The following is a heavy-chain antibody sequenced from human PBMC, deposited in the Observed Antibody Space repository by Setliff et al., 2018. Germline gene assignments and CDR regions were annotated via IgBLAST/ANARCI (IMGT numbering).Heavy chain of an antibody. CDR2: IKEDGSEK. J-gene: IGHJ4*02. CDR3: AREMPVVSLFDY. CDR1: GFTFSRYW. Sequence: PGGSLRLSCVASGFTFSRYWMSWVRQAPGKGLEWVANIKEDGSEKYYMDSVKGRFTMSRDNAKNSLYLQMNSLRADDTAVYYCAREMPVVSLFDYWGQGTLVTVSS. D-gene: IGHD3-22*01. V-gene: IGHV3-7*01.